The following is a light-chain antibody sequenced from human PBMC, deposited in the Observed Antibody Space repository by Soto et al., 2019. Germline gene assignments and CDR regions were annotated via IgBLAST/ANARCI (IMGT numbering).Light chain of an antibody. CDR2: KAS. CDR3: QQYNSYPRT. V-gene: IGKV1-5*03. CDR1: QSIRSW. Sequence: DIQMTQSPSALSASVGDRVTITCRASQSIRSWLAWYQQKPGKAPKLLIYKASSLESGVPSRFSGSGSGTEFTLTISSLQPDDFATYYCQQYNSYPRTVGGGTKVDSK. J-gene: IGKJ4*01.